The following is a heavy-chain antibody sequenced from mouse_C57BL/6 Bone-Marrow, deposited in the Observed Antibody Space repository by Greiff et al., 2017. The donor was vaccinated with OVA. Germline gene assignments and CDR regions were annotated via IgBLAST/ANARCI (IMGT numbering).Heavy chain of an antibody. Sequence: VQLQQSDAELVKPGASVKISCKVSGYTFTDHTIHWMKQRPEQGLEWIGYIYPRDGSTKYNEKFKGKATLTADKSSSTAYMQLNSLTSEDSAVYVCEREEGLYPLEYYAMDYWGQGTSVTVSS. CDR3: EREEGLYPLEYYAMDY. CDR2: IYPRDGST. V-gene: IGHV1-78*01. CDR1: GYTFTDHT. J-gene: IGHJ4*01. D-gene: IGHD3-1*01.